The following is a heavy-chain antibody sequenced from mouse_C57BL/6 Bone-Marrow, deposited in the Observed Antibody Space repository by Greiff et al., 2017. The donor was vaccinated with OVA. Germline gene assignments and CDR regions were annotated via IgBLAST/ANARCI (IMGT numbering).Heavy chain of an antibody. Sequence: EVNVVESGAELVRPGASVKLSCTASGFNIKDDYMHWVKQRPEQGLEWIGWIDPENGDTEYASKFQGKATITADTSSNTAYLQLSSLTSEDTAVYYCTTGEGDYWGQGTTLTVSS. CDR3: TTGEGDY. J-gene: IGHJ2*01. CDR2: IDPENGDT. V-gene: IGHV14-4*01. CDR1: GFNIKDDY.